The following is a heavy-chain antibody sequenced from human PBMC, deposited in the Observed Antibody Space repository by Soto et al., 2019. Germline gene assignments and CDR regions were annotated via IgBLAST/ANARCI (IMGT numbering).Heavy chain of an antibody. Sequence: LSLTCTVSGGSISSSNYYWGWIRQPPRKGLEWISSSHYSGSTYYNPSLKSRLTISVDTSKNQFSLKLTSVTAADTAVYYCATGHNYGQPDYYYYYGMDVWGQGTAVTVSS. J-gene: IGHJ6*02. V-gene: IGHV4-39*01. CDR3: ATGHNYGQPDYYYYYGMDV. D-gene: IGHD5-18*01. CDR2: SHYSGST. CDR1: GGSISSSNYY.